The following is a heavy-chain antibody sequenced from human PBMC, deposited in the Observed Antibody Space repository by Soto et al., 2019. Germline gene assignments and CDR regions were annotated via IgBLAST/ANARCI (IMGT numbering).Heavy chain of an antibody. CDR1: GYTFTTYG. J-gene: IGHJ4*02. CDR2: IIAYNGNT. CDR3: ARDAPPVDY. V-gene: IGHV1-18*01. Sequence: QVQLVQSGAEVKKPGASVKVSCKASGYTFTTYGISWVRQAPGQGLEWMGWIIAYNGNTKYAQKLQGRVTMTTDTSTSTADMEMMSLKSDDTDVDYCARDAPPVDYWGQGTLVTVSS.